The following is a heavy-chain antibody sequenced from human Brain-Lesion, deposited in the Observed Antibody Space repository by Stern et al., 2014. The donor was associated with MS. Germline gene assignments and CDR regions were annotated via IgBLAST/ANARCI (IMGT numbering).Heavy chain of an antibody. CDR1: GFSFGDYA. CDR2: IRSKFYGGAA. V-gene: IGHV3-49*03. CDR3: TRDRLDYGYSYFDY. D-gene: IGHD4-17*01. Sequence: VKLVESGGGLIEPGRSLRLSCKASGFSFGDYAINWIRQAPGKGLEWEGFIRSKFYGGAAEYAASVKGRFTISRDDSKSIAYLQVNGLKTEDTAVYYCTRDRLDYGYSYFDYWGQGTLVTVSS. J-gene: IGHJ4*02.